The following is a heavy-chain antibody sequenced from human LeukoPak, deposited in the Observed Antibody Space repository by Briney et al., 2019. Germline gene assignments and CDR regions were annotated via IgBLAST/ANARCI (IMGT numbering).Heavy chain of an antibody. V-gene: IGHV3-11*03. Sequence: PGGSQRLSCAASGFTFSNYYMSWIRQAPGKGLEWVSYISTYSDYTNYAGSVKGRFTISRDNAKNSLYLQLNNLRAEDTAVYYFARCYVSGYRAFDIWGQGTMVTVSS. D-gene: IGHD3-10*01. J-gene: IGHJ3*02. CDR1: GFTFSNYY. CDR2: ISTYSDYT. CDR3: ARCYVSGYRAFDI.